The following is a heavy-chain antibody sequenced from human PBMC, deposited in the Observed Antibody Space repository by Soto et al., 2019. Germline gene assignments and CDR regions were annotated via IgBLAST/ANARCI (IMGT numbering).Heavy chain of an antibody. Sequence: EVQMLESGGGLVQPGGSLRLSCAASGFTFSSYAMSWVRQAPGKGLEWVSAISGSGGSTYYADSVKRRFTISRDKAKNTRYLQMNSLRAEDTAVYYCAKLGEVVTAIQPPFDYWGQGTLVTVSS. CDR2: ISGSGGST. D-gene: IGHD2-21*02. CDR3: AKLGEVVTAIQPPFDY. J-gene: IGHJ4*02. CDR1: GFTFSSYA. V-gene: IGHV3-23*01.